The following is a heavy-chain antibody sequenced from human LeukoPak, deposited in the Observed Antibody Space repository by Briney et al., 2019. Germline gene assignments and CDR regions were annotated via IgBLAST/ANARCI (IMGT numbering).Heavy chain of an antibody. CDR3: AMYHYDSSGPYVGAFDI. V-gene: IGHV1-8*01. J-gene: IGHJ3*02. D-gene: IGHD3-22*01. CDR1: GYTFTSHD. Sequence: ASVKVSCKASGYTFTSHDVNWLRQATGQGLEWLGWMNPNSGHTGFAQKFQGRVTMTRDTSISTAYMELNSLRSEDTAMYYCAMYHYDSSGPYVGAFDIWGQGTMVTVSS. CDR2: MNPNSGHT.